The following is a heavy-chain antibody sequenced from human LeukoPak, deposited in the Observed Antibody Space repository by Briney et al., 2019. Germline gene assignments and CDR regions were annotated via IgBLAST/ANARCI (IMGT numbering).Heavy chain of an antibody. D-gene: IGHD7-27*01. CDR2: ISSSGSTI. V-gene: IGHV3-48*03. CDR1: GFTFSSYE. J-gene: IGHJ4*02. Sequence: GGSLRLSCAASGFTFSSYEMNWVRQAPGKGLEWVSYISSSGSTIYYADSVKGRFTISRDNAKNSLYLQMNSLRAEDTAVYYCARGLGIHHYFDYWGQGTLVIVSS. CDR3: ARGLGIHHYFDY.